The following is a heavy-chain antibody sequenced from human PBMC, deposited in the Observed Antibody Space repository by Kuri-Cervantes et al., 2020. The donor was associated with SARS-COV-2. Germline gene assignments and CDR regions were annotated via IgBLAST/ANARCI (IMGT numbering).Heavy chain of an antibody. CDR1: GGSISSYY. CDR3: ARVLWQGAFDI. CDR2: IYYSGST. Sequence: SETLSLTCTVSGGSISSYYWSWVRQPPGKGLEWIGYIYYSGSTNYNPSLKSRVTISVDTSKNQFSLKLSSVTAADTAVYYCARVLWQGAFDIWGQGTMVNVSS. V-gene: IGHV4-59*12. J-gene: IGHJ3*02. D-gene: IGHD2-15*01.